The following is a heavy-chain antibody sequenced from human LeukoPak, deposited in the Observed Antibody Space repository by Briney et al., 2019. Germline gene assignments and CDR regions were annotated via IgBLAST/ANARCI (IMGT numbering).Heavy chain of an antibody. J-gene: IGHJ5*02. CDR3: ARALRIAAAGSHNWFDP. Sequence: NPSETLSLTCTVSGGSISSGGYYWSWIRQHPGTGLEWIVYIYYSGSTYYNPSLKSRVTISVDTSKNQFSLKLSSVTAADTAMYYCARALRIAAAGSHNWFDPWGQGTLVTVSS. V-gene: IGHV4-31*03. D-gene: IGHD6-13*01. CDR1: GGSISSGGYY. CDR2: IYYSGST.